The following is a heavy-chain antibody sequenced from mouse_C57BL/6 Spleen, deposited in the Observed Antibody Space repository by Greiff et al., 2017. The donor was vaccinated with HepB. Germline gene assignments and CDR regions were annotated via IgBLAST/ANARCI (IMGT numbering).Heavy chain of an antibody. V-gene: IGHV5-6*01. CDR2: ISSGGSYT. Sequence: EVQLQESGGDLVKPGGSLKLSCAASGFTFSSYGMSWVRQTPDKRLEWVATISSGGSYTYYPDSVKGRFTISRDNAKNTLYLQMSSLKSEDTAMYYCANHITTVVAAQYQNYFDYWGQGTTLTVSS. CDR3: ANHITTVVAAQYQNYFDY. J-gene: IGHJ2*01. D-gene: IGHD1-1*01. CDR1: GFTFSSYG.